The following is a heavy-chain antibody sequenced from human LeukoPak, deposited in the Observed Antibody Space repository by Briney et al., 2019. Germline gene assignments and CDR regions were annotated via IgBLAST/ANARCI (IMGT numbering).Heavy chain of an antibody. Sequence: QLGGSLRLSCAASGFNFSSYEMNWVRQAPGKGLEWVSYISSSGSTIYYADSVKGRFTISRDNAKNSLYLQMNSLRAEDTAVYYCARGGYCSSTSCYIDAFDIWGQGTMVTVSS. D-gene: IGHD2-2*02. J-gene: IGHJ3*02. V-gene: IGHV3-48*03. CDR1: GFNFSSYE. CDR3: ARGGYCSSTSCYIDAFDI. CDR2: ISSSGSTI.